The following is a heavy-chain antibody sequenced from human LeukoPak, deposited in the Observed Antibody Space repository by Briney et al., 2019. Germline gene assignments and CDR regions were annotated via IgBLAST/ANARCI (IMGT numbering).Heavy chain of an antibody. D-gene: IGHD2-2*01. CDR2: INPSGGST. J-gene: IGHJ4*02. Sequence: ASEKVSCKASGYTFTSYYMHWVRQAPGQGLEWMGIINPSGGSTSYAQKFQGRVTMTRDTSTSTVYMELSSLRSEDTAVYYCARDNQGCSSTSCYWGGGGDYWGQGTLVTVSS. CDR3: ARDNQGCSSTSCYWGGGGDY. CDR1: GYTFTSYY. V-gene: IGHV1-46*01.